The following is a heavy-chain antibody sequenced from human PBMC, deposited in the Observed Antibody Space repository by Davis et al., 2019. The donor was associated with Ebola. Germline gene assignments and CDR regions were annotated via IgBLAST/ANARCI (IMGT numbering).Heavy chain of an antibody. CDR3: ATTAGYCTGGSCLGY. CDR2: IYHSRNT. D-gene: IGHD2-15*01. J-gene: IGHJ4*02. CDR1: GDSISDYY. V-gene: IGHV4-59*01. Sequence: MPSETLSLTCTVSGDSISDYYWSWIRQTPGKGLEWIGFIYHSRNTNYHPSLKSRVTISAETSNNQFSLKLSSVTSADTAVYYCATTAGYCTGGSCLGYWGQGIQVTVSS.